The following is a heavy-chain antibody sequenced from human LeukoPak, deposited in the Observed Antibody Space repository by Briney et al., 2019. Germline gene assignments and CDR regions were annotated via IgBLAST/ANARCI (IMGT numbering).Heavy chain of an antibody. D-gene: IGHD3-22*01. CDR2: ISYDGSNK. CDR1: GFTFSSYA. Sequence: GGSLRLSCAASGFTFSSYAMHWVRQAPGKGLEWVAVISYDGSNKYYADSVKGRFTISRDNSKNTLYLQMNSLRAEDTAVYYCARDTNSFYYDSSGYYAFDYWGQGTLVTVSS. CDR3: ARDTNSFYYDSSGYYAFDY. J-gene: IGHJ4*02. V-gene: IGHV3-30-3*01.